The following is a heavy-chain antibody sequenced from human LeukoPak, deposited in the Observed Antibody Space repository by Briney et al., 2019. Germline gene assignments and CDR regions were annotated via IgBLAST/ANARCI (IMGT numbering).Heavy chain of an antibody. J-gene: IGHJ3*02. CDR3: AKPAIAAAHDDAFDI. D-gene: IGHD6-13*01. CDR2: ISYDGSNK. Sequence: PGRSLRLSCAASGFTFSSYGMHWVRQAPGKGLEWVAVISYDGSNKYYADSVKGRFTISRDNSKNTLYLQMNSLRAEDTAVYYCAKPAIAAAHDDAFDIWGQGTMVTVSS. V-gene: IGHV3-30*18. CDR1: GFTFSSYG.